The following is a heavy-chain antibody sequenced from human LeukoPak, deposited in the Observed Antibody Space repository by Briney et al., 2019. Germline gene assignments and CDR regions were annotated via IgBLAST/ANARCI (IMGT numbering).Heavy chain of an antibody. J-gene: IGHJ4*02. CDR3: AHENVYYYGSGSYYTDYFDY. V-gene: IGHV2-5*01. Sequence: SGPTLVNPTQTLTLTCTFSGFSLSTSGVGVGWIRQPPGKALEWLALIYWNDDKRYSPSLKSRLTITKDTSKNQVVLTMTNMDPVDTATYYCAHENVYYYGSGSYYTDYFDYWGQGTLVTVSS. CDR1: GFSLSTSGVG. CDR2: IYWNDDK. D-gene: IGHD3-10*01.